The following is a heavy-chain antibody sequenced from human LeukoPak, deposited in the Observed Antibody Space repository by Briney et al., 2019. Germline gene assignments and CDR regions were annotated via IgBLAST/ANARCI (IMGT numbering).Heavy chain of an antibody. Sequence: GGSLRLSCAVSGFTFTNYWMTWVRQAPGKGLEWVANIGQDGSDKYYVDSVVGRFTISRDNAKNSLYLQMNNLRAEDTALYYCARGYYGSGSPFDYWGQGTLVTVSS. V-gene: IGHV3-7*03. D-gene: IGHD3-10*01. J-gene: IGHJ4*02. CDR1: GFTFTNYW. CDR3: ARGYYGSGSPFDY. CDR2: IGQDGSDK.